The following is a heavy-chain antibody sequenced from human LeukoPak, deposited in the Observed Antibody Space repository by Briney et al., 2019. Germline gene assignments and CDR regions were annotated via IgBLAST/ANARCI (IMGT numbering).Heavy chain of an antibody. Sequence: PGGSLRLSCAASGFTFSSYAMSWVRQAPGKGLDWVSVISGSGDTTYYADSVKGRFTISRDNSKNTLYLQMNSLRAEDTAVYYCAKTFHYGSSGYCNFDYWGQGTLVTVSS. D-gene: IGHD3-22*01. V-gene: IGHV3-23*01. CDR1: GFTFSSYA. CDR2: ISGSGDTT. CDR3: AKTFHYGSSGYCNFDY. J-gene: IGHJ4*02.